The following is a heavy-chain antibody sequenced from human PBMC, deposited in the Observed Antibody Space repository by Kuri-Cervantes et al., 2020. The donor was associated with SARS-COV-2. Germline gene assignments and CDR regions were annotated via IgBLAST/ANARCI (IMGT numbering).Heavy chain of an antibody. CDR3: VRGRVGYCGGDCYSRYYYYGMDV. CDR2: IKCDGSEK. Sequence: GESLKISCAASGFTFSSSWMHWVCQAPEKGLEWVADIKCDGSEKYYVDSVKGRLTISRDNAKNSLYLQVNSLRAEDMTVYYCVRGRVGYCGGDCYSRYYYYGMDVWGQGTTVTVSS. CDR1: GFTFSSSW. V-gene: IGHV3-52*01. J-gene: IGHJ6*02. D-gene: IGHD2-21*02.